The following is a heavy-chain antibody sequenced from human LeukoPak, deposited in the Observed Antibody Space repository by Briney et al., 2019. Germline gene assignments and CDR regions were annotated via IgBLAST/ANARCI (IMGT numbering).Heavy chain of an antibody. V-gene: IGHV3-23*01. Sequence: GGSPRLSCALSGLASTTFAISSGRQAPGKRLEWVSAISGSGGSTYSADSVKGRFTISRYNSKNTLYLQMNSLRAEATAVYYCAKLTLDFDWLFRSVVFGYWGQGTLVTVSS. D-gene: IGHD3-9*01. CDR2: ISGSGGST. CDR1: GLASTTFA. J-gene: IGHJ4*02. CDR3: AKLTLDFDWLFRSVVFGY.